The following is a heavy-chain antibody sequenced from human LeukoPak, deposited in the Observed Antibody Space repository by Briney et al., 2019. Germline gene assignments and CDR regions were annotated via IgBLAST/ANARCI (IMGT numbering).Heavy chain of an antibody. J-gene: IGHJ5*02. CDR3: AHNYTSGWS. CDR2: IIPMFGTT. V-gene: IGHV1-69*01. D-gene: IGHD6-19*01. CDR1: GRTFSRYT. Sequence: SVKVSCKASGRTFSRYTINWVRQAPGQGFEWMGGIIPMFGTTNYAQKFQDRVTITADESTSTAYMELSSLRSEDMAIYYCAHNYTSGWSWGQGTPVTVSS.